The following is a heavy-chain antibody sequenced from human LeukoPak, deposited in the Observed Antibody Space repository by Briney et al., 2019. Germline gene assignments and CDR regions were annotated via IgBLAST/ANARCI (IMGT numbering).Heavy chain of an antibody. D-gene: IGHD2-15*01. CDR1: GFTFNSYA. Sequence: PGGSLRLSCAASGFTFNSYAMNWVRQAPGKGLEWVSYISSSSSTIYYADSVKGRFTISRDNAKNSLYLQINSLRAEDTAVYYCARHPPYGGSPYYYYMDVWGKGTTVTVSS. CDR2: ISSSSSTI. J-gene: IGHJ6*03. CDR3: ARHPPYGGSPYYYYMDV. V-gene: IGHV3-48*01.